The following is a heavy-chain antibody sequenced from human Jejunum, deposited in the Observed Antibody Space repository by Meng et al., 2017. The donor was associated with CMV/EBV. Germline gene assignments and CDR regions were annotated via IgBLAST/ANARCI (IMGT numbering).Heavy chain of an antibody. Sequence: FTFSSYWMSWVRQAPGKGLEWVANIKQDGSEKYYVDSVKGRFIISRDNANNSLYLQMNSLRAEDTAVYYCARNPVTNRRGSHFDYWGQGTRVTVSS. J-gene: IGHJ4*02. CDR2: IKQDGSEK. CDR1: FTFSSYW. V-gene: IGHV3-7*01. CDR3: ARNPVTNRRGSHFDY. D-gene: IGHD4-17*01.